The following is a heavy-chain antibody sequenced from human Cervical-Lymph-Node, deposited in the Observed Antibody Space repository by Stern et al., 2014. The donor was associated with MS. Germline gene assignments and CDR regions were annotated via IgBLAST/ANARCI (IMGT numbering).Heavy chain of an antibody. CDR2: IIPIFGPA. J-gene: IGHJ4*02. CDR1: GGTFSSYV. D-gene: IGHD4-23*01. Sequence: QVQLVESGAEVKKPGSSVKVSCKASGGTFSSYVISWVRQAPGKGLEWMGGIIPIFGPANYAQKFQGRVTIIADRSTSIAYMELRSLRSEDTAVYYCARGSTVVTDYFDYWGQGTLVTVSS. V-gene: IGHV1-69*06. CDR3: ARGSTVVTDYFDY.